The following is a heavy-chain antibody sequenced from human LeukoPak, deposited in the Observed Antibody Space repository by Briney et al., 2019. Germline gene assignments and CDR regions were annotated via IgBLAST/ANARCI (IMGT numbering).Heavy chain of an antibody. CDR1: GDSISNYY. J-gene: IGHJ4*02. Sequence: SETLSLTCSVSGDSISNYYWSWIRQPPGKGLEWIGYIYYTGSTSYNPSLKSRVTISLDTSKNQFSLKLTSVTAADTAVYYCARYSYGGYHFDYWGRGTRVTVSS. D-gene: IGHD5-18*01. CDR3: ARYSYGGYHFDY. CDR2: IYYTGST. V-gene: IGHV4-59*08.